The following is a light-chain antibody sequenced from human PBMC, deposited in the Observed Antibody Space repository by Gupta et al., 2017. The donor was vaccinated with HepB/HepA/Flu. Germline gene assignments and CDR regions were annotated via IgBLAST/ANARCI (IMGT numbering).Light chain of an antibody. V-gene: IGLV2-14*01. CDR1: SSDVGVYNY. Sequence: QSALTQPDAESGHPGQSITISCTGTSSDVGVYNYVSWYQKHQGKAPKLMIYEVSNRPSGVSNRFSGSKSGNTASLTISGLQAEDEADYYCSSYTGSSTHVVFGGGTKLTVL. CDR3: SSYTGSSTHVV. CDR2: EVS. J-gene: IGLJ2*01.